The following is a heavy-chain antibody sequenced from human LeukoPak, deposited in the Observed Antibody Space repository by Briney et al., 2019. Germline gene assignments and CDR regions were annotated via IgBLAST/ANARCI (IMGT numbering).Heavy chain of an antibody. J-gene: IGHJ4*02. V-gene: IGHV3-23*01. CDR1: GFTFSSYA. CDR3: AKVVVAGIYDPWLIDY. CDR2: ISGSGDRT. Sequence: GGSLRLSCAASGFTFSSYAMHWVRQAPGKGLEWVSGISGSGDRTYYADSVKGRFTISRDKSKNTLYLQMNSLRAEDTAVYYCAKVVVAGIYDPWLIDYWGQGTLVTVSS. D-gene: IGHD6-19*01.